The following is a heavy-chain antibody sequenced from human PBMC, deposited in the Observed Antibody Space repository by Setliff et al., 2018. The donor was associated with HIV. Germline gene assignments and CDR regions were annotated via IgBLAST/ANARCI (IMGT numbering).Heavy chain of an antibody. J-gene: IGHJ4*02. Sequence: GSLRLSCTASEFTFSDYSMSWVRQAPGKGLEWVSYITSAGTIYYADSVKGRFTISRDNAKNSLYLQMNSLGAEDTAVYYCARVRGRGYYTLLYYFDDWGQGTLVTVSS. D-gene: IGHD3-3*01. CDR2: ITSAGTI. CDR3: ARVRGRGYYTLLYYFDD. V-gene: IGHV3-11*01. CDR1: EFTFSDYS.